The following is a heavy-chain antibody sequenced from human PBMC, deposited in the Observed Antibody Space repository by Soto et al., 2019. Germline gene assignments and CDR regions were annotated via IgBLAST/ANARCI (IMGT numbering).Heavy chain of an antibody. D-gene: IGHD2-21*01. CDR3: SIVCDLVFRDSYHYGMDI. CDR2: ISPYNGNT. Sequence: ASVKVSCKASGYTFLNYGISWVRQAPGQGLEWMGWISPYNGNTNYGEKLQGRVTMTTDTSANTAYMELRSLRSDDPSLYSCSIVCDLVFRDSYHYGMDIWGQGTTVTVSS. CDR1: GYTFLNYG. V-gene: IGHV1-18*01. J-gene: IGHJ6*02.